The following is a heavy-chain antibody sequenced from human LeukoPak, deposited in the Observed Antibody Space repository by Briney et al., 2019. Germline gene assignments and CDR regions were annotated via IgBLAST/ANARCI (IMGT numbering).Heavy chain of an antibody. J-gene: IGHJ5*02. CDR1: GDSFSSYY. CDR3: ARGPAPTSIAVAGGWFDP. V-gene: IGHV4-59*08. D-gene: IGHD6-19*01. Sequence: SETLSLTCTVSGDSFSSYYWSWIRQPPGRGLEWIGYIHYSGSTNDNPSLKSRVTISVDTSKNQFSLNLISVTAADTAVYYCARGPAPTSIAVAGGWFDPWGQGTLVTVSS. CDR2: IHYSGST.